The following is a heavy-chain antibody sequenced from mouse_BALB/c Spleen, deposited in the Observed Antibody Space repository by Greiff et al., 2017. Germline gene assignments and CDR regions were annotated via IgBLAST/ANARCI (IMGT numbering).Heavy chain of an antibody. CDR1: GFTFSSYA. D-gene: IGHD1-1*01. J-gene: IGHJ4*01. V-gene: IGHV5-6-5*01. Sequence: DVKLVESGGGLVKPGGSLKLSCAASGFTFSSYAMSWVRQTPEKRLEWVASISSGGSTYYPDSVKGRFTISRDNAKNTLYLQMSSLKSEDTAMYYCARGGLLRYAMDYWGQGTSVTVSS. CDR3: ARGGLLRYAMDY. CDR2: ISSGGST.